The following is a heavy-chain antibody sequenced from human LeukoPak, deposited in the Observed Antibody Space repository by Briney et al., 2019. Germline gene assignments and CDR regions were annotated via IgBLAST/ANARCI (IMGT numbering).Heavy chain of an antibody. CDR2: ISSSSSYI. J-gene: IGHJ1*01. V-gene: IGHV3-21*01. D-gene: IGHD6-13*01. Sequence: GGSLRLSCAASGFTFSSYSMNWVRQAPGKGLEWVSSISSSSSYIYYADSVKGRFTISRDNAKNSLYLQMNSLRAEDTAVYYCARDSALAAAGIVEYFQHWGQGTLVTVSS. CDR3: ARDSALAAAGIVEYFQH. CDR1: GFTFSSYS.